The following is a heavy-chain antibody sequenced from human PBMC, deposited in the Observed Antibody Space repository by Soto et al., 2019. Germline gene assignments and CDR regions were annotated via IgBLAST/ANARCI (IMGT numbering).Heavy chain of an antibody. V-gene: IGHV3-7*03. CDR3: VREGRLLGAFDI. CDR1: GFTSGSYW. J-gene: IGHJ3*02. D-gene: IGHD3-10*01. Sequence: EVQLVESGGALVQPGGFLRLSCEASGFTSGSYWMAWVRQAPGKGLEWVANIQQDGRERHYGDSVKGRFTISRDNAKNSLYLERNSLRAEDTAFYYCVREGRLLGAFDIWGQGTMVTVSS. CDR2: IQQDGRER.